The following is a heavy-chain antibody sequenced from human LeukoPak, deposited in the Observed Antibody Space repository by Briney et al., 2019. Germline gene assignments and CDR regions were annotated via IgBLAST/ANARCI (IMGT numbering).Heavy chain of an antibody. Sequence: GESLKISCKGSGYSFTSYWIAWVRRMPGKGLEWMGIIYPGDSDTRYSPSFQGQVTTSADKSIGTAYMQWSSLKASDTAMYYCARRYSDSQIDYWGQGTLVTVSS. J-gene: IGHJ4*02. CDR2: IYPGDSDT. D-gene: IGHD4-11*01. CDR1: GYSFTSYW. CDR3: ARRYSDSQIDY. V-gene: IGHV5-51*01.